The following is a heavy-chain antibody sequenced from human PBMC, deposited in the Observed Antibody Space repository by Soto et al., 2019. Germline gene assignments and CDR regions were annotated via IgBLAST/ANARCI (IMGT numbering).Heavy chain of an antibody. CDR2: IFSNDEK. D-gene: IGHD6-13*01. CDR1: GFSLSNAGLG. Sequence: QVTVKESGPVLVKPTETLTLTCTVSGFSLSNAGLGVSWIRQPPGKALEWLAHIFSNDEKSYSTSLKGRLTSSKYTSKSQVVRTMTNMDPVDTATYYCASTYSTSWYWFDPWGQGTLVTVSS. V-gene: IGHV2-26*04. CDR3: ASTYSTSWYWFDP. J-gene: IGHJ5*02.